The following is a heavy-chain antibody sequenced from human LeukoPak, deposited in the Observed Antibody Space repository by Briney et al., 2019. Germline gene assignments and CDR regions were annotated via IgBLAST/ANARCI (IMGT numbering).Heavy chain of an antibody. D-gene: IGHD3-3*01. J-gene: IGHJ4*02. CDR1: GGSISSRNW. V-gene: IGHV4-4*02. CDR2: IYHSGST. Sequence: SETLSLTCAVSGGSISSRNWWSWVRQPPGKGLEWIGEIYHSGSTNYSPSLKSRVTISVDKSKNQISLNLSSVTAADTAVYYCARFSSIFGVVIDYWGQGTLVTVPP. CDR3: ARFSSIFGVVIDY.